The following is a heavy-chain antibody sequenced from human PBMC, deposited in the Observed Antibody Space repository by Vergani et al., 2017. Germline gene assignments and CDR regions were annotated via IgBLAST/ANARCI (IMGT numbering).Heavy chain of an antibody. CDR2: INPNSGGT. V-gene: IGHV1-2*02. D-gene: IGHD3-3*01. Sequence: QVQLVQSGAEVKKPGASVTVSCKASGYTFTGYYMHWVRQAPRQGLEWMGWINPNSGGTNYAHTFQGRVTMTRDTPISTAYMELGRLRSAGTAVYYCARDPRVLRFLEGPTNYYCYYGMDVWGQGTTVTVSS. CDR1: GYTFTGYY. CDR3: ARDPRVLRFLEGPTNYYCYYGMDV. J-gene: IGHJ6*02.